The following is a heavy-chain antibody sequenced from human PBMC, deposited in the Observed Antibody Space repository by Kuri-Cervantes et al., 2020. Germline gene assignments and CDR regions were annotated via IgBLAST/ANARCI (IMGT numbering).Heavy chain of an antibody. CDR3: ASILAAFDY. CDR1: GASLSSSHW. CDR2: ISPTWST. D-gene: IGHD5-12*01. J-gene: IGHJ4*02. V-gene: IGHV4-4*02. Sequence: GSLRLSCAVSGASLSSSHWWSWVRQPPGKGLEWIGEISPTWSTNYNPSLKSRVTISLDKSKNQFSLNLNSVTAADTAVYYCASILAAFDYWGQGTLVTVSS.